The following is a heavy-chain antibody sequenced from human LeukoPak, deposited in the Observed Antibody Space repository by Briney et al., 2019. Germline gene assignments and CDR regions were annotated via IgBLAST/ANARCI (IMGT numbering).Heavy chain of an antibody. J-gene: IGHJ4*02. CDR2: IIPIFGTA. CDR1: GGTFSRYA. V-gene: IGHV1-69*13. D-gene: IGHD2-15*01. Sequence: ASVKVSCKVSGGTFSRYAISWVRQAPGQGLEWMGGIIPIFGTANYAQKFQGRVTITADESTSTAYTELSSLRSEDTAVYYCARDSAGYCSGGSCSSYFDYWGQGTLVTVSS. CDR3: ARDSAGYCSGGSCSSYFDY.